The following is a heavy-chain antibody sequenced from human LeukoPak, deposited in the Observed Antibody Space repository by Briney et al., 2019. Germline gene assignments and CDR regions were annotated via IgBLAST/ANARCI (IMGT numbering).Heavy chain of an antibody. V-gene: IGHV3-23*01. CDR1: GGSISSSSYY. CDR3: AKDQIPVRAAAGTGFDY. D-gene: IGHD6-13*01. J-gene: IGHJ4*02. Sequence: ETLSLTCTVSGGSISSSSYYWGWIRQPPGKGLEWVSAISGSGGTTYYADPVKGRFTISKDNSKNTLYLQMNSLRAEDTALYYCAKDQIPVRAAAGTGFDYWGQGTLVTVSS. CDR2: ISGSGGTT.